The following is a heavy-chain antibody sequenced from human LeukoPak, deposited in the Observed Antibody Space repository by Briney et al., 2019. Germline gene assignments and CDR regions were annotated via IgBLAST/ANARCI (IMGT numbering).Heavy chain of an antibody. D-gene: IGHD1-20*01. J-gene: IGHJ6*02. CDR2: MNPNSGNT. Sequence: ASVKVSCKASGYTFTSYDINWVRQATGQGLEWMGWMNPNSGNTGYAQKFQGRVTMTRNTSISTAYMELSSLRSEDTAVYYCARYRAVTGEPTRYYHDCMYVWGQGNTVTVSS. CDR1: GYTFTSYD. V-gene: IGHV1-8*01. CDR3: ARYRAVTGEPTRYYHDCMYV.